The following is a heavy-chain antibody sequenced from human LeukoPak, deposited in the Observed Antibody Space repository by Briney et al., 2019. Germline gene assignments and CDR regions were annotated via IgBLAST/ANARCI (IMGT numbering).Heavy chain of an antibody. CDR2: INHSGST. J-gene: IGHJ4*02. D-gene: IGHD6-6*01. CDR3: ARGRRGAWSSSSADY. V-gene: IGHV4-34*01. Sequence: SETLSLTCAVYGGSFSGYYWSWIRQPPGKGLEWIWEINHSGSTNYNPSLKSRVTISVDTSKNQFSLKLSSVTAADTAVYYCARGRRGAWSSSSADYWGQGTLVTVSS. CDR1: GGSFSGYY.